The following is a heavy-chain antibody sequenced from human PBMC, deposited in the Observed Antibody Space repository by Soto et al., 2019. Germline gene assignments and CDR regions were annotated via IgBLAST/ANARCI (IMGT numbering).Heavy chain of an antibody. Sequence: ASVKVSCKASGGTFSSYAISWVRQAPGQGLEWMGGIIPIFGTANYAQKFQGRVTITADESTSTAYMELSSLRSEDTAVYYCARVRNCSSTSCYQPSDYWGQGTLVTVSS. CDR3: ARVRNCSSTSCYQPSDY. CDR2: IIPIFGTA. CDR1: GGTFSSYA. J-gene: IGHJ4*02. V-gene: IGHV1-69*13. D-gene: IGHD2-2*01.